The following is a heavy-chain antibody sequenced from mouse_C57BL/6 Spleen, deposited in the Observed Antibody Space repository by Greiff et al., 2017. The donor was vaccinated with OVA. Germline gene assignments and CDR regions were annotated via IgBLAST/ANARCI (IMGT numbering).Heavy chain of an antibody. CDR1: GFSLTSYG. J-gene: IGHJ1*03. Sequence: VQLQQSGPGLVQPSQSLSITCTVPGFSLTSYGVHWVRQSPGKGLEWLGVIWSGGSTDYNAAFISRLSISKDNSKSQVFFKMNILQAEDTAIYYCARKGDTYFDVWGTGTTVTVSS. CDR3: ARKGDTYFDV. V-gene: IGHV2-2*01. CDR2: IWSGGST.